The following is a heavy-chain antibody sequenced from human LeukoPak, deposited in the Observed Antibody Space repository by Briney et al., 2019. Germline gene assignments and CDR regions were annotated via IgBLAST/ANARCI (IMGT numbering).Heavy chain of an antibody. Sequence: GGSLRLSCAASGFTFSSYWMSWVRQAPGKGLEWVANIKQDGSEKYYVDSVKGRFTISRDNAKNSLYLQMNSLRAEDTAVYYCARSEVSYSSGWDFDYWGQGTLVTVSS. CDR2: IKQDGSEK. J-gene: IGHJ4*02. D-gene: IGHD6-19*01. CDR3: ARSEVSYSSGWDFDY. V-gene: IGHV3-7*01. CDR1: GFTFSSYW.